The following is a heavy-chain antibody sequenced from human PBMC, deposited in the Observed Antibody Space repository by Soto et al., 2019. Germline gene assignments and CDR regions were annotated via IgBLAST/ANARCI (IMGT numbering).Heavy chain of an antibody. CDR3: ARAGGTQLFDY. CDR1: GYTFTSHG. J-gene: IGHJ4*02. D-gene: IGHD1-1*01. V-gene: IGHV1-18*04. CDR2: VSAYNGNT. Sequence: GAEVKKPGASVKVSCKASGYTFTSHGISWVRQAPGQGLEWMGWVSAYNGNTKYAQNIQGRVTMTTDRSTRTAYLELRSLRSDDTAVYYCARAGGTQLFDYWGQGTLVTVSS.